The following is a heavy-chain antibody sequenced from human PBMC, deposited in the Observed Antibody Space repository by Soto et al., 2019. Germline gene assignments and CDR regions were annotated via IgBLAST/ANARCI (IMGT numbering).Heavy chain of an antibody. Sequence: QVQLVQSGAEEKKPGASVKVSCKASGYTLTSHDMHWLRQAPGQRLEWMGWINAGNDNTQYSQKFQGRVTFTRDTSASTVYMALSGRKSEDTAVYYCARYNWDAPSYYGMDVWGQGTTVTVS. CDR3: ARYNWDAPSYYGMDV. D-gene: IGHD1-1*01. V-gene: IGHV1-3*05. CDR1: GYTLTSHD. J-gene: IGHJ6*02. CDR2: INAGNDNT.